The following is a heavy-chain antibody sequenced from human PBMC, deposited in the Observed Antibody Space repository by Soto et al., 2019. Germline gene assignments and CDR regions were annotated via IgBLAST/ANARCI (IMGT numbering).Heavy chain of an antibody. D-gene: IGHD3-10*01. CDR2: IKEDGSEK. CDR3: ARDSGLNYYDSGNYYTLYFSDF. Sequence: EVQLVESGGGLVQPGGSLRVSCVASGFTFSGYWMSWVRHTPGRGLEWVANIKEDGSEKYYVASVKGRFTVSRDNAKNSLYLQMNSLRAEDTAVYYCARDSGLNYYDSGNYYTLYFSDFWGQGTLVTVSS. J-gene: IGHJ4*02. CDR1: GFTFSGYW. V-gene: IGHV3-7*03.